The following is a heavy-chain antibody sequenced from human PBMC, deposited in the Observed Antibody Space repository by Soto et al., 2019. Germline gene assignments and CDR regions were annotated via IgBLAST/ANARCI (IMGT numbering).Heavy chain of an antibody. CDR3: ARGRSNQYGSRPTQKFDP. V-gene: IGHV3-13*01. J-gene: IGHJ5*01. CDR1: GFTFSTYD. CDR2: IGTIRDT. D-gene: IGHD2-8*01. Sequence: EVQLVESGGGLVQPGGSLRLSCAASGFTFSTYDMHWVRQATGKGLEWVSAIGTIRDTYYLDSVKGRFTSSRENAKNSWYIQMHSLRAGDTAVYYCARGRSNQYGSRPTQKFDPWGRGTLVTVSS.